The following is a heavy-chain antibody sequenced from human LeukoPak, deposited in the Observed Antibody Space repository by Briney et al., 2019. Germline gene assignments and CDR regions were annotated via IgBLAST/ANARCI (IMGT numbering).Heavy chain of an antibody. J-gene: IGHJ5*02. Sequence: GASVKVSCKASGYTFTGYYMHWVRQAPGQGLEWMGWINPNSGGTNYAQKFQGRVTMTRDTSISTAYMELSRLRSDDTAVYYCARGPPPPSVAGNNWFDPWGQGTLVTVSS. D-gene: IGHD6-19*01. CDR2: INPNSGGT. V-gene: IGHV1-2*02. CDR3: ARGPPPPSVAGNNWFDP. CDR1: GYTFTGYY.